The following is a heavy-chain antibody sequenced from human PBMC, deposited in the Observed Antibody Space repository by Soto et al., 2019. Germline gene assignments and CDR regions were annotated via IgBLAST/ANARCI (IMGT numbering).Heavy chain of an antibody. CDR1: GFTFDDYA. D-gene: IGHD6-19*01. V-gene: IGHV3-9*01. CDR3: AKDHSSGWYKYRGTHFDY. Sequence: GGSLRLSCAASGFTFDDYAMHWVRQAPGKGLEWVSGISWNSGSIGYADSVKGRFTISRDNAKNSLYLQMNSLRAEDTALYYCAKDHSSGWYKYRGTHFDYWGQGTLVTVSS. J-gene: IGHJ4*02. CDR2: ISWNSGSI.